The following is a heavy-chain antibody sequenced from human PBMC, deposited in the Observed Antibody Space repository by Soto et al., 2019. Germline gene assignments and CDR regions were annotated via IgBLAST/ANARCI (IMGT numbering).Heavy chain of an antibody. CDR3: ARDLRDCSSTSCYADAFDI. J-gene: IGHJ3*02. D-gene: IGHD2-2*01. Sequence: QVQLVQSGAEVKKPGASVKVSCKASGYTFTSYGISWVRQAPGQGLEWMGWISAYNGNTNNAQKLQGRVTMTTDTSTSTAYMELRSLRSDDTAVYYCARDLRDCSSTSCYADAFDIWGQGTMVTVSS. CDR1: GYTFTSYG. V-gene: IGHV1-18*01. CDR2: ISAYNGNT.